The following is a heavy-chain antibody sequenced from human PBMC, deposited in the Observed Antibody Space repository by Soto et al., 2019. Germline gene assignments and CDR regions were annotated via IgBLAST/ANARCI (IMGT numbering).Heavy chain of an antibody. V-gene: IGHV3-30*18. CDR3: AKDHVATAPTYNYMDV. CDR1: GFTFSSYG. Sequence: GGSLRLSCAASGFTFSSYGMHWVRQAPGKGLEWVALISYDGTNNYYADSVKGRFTISRDNSKNTLYLQVYSLRAEDTAVYYCAKDHVATAPTYNYMDVWGKGTTVTVSS. D-gene: IGHD6-13*01. J-gene: IGHJ6*03. CDR2: ISYDGTNN.